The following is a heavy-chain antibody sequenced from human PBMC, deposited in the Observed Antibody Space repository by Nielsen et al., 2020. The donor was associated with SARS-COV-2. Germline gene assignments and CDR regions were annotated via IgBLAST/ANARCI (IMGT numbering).Heavy chain of an antibody. CDR3: AKTVDGFNRGAFDY. J-gene: IGHJ4*02. Sequence: WIRQSPGKGLEWVSGISASGGSTYYADSMKGRFTISRDNSKNTLYLQMDSLRAEDTAIYYCAKTVDGFNRGAFDYWGQGTLVTVSS. CDR2: ISASGGST. V-gene: IGHV3-23*01. D-gene: IGHD5-24*01.